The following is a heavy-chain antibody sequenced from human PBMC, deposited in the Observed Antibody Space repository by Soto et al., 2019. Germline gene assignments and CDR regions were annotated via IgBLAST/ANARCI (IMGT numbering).Heavy chain of an antibody. Sequence: EXLKISCKGSGYXFTSYWVVWVRQMPGKGLEWMGIIYPGDSDTRYSPSFQVQVTISYDKSISTAYLQWSSLKASDTAMYYCATHLDDFWSGSPVADGMDVWGQGTTGTVSS. V-gene: IGHV5-51*01. D-gene: IGHD3-3*01. CDR3: ATHLDDFWSGSPVADGMDV. CDR1: GYXFTSYW. J-gene: IGHJ6*02. CDR2: IYPGDSDT.